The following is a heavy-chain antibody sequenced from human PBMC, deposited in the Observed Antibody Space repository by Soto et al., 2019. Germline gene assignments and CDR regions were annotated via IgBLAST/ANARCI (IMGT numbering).Heavy chain of an antibody. J-gene: IGHJ4*02. CDR1: GFSLTTSGVG. CDR3: AHRVLRTVFGLVTTTAIYFDF. Sequence: QITLNESGPTQVKPRQTLTLTCTFSGFSLTTSGVGGGWIRQSPGKAPEWLALIYWDDDRRYSPSLKSRLNITKDTSKNHVVLTMADLDPADTATYYCAHRVLRTVFGLVTTTAIYFDFWGQGTPVAVSS. D-gene: IGHD3-3*01. CDR2: IYWDDDR. V-gene: IGHV2-5*02.